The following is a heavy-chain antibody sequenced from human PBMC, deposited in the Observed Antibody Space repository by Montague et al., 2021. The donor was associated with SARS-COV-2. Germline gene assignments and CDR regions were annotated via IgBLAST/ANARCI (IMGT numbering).Heavy chain of an antibody. Sequence: SETLSLTCAVSGGFISSGNWWSWVRQPPGKGLEWIGEIFHSGAASYNPSLKSRLTISMDKSKNELPLKLNSVTAADTAMYYCARDFVAAVPDRFDSWGQGVLVTVSS. D-gene: IGHD6-13*01. CDR2: IFHSGAA. CDR3: ARDFVAAVPDRFDS. V-gene: IGHV4/OR15-8*02. J-gene: IGHJ4*02. CDR1: GGFISSGNW.